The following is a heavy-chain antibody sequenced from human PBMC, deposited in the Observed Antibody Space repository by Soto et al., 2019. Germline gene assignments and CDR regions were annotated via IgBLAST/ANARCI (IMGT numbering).Heavy chain of an antibody. V-gene: IGHV3-30*18. J-gene: IGHJ4*02. Sequence: GGSLRLSCAASGFTFSSYGMHWVRQAPGKGLEWVAVISYDGSNKYYADSVKGRFTISRDNSKNTLYLQMNSLRAEDTAVYYCAKDSPYSSSSSAFDYWGQGPLVTVSS. CDR2: ISYDGSNK. D-gene: IGHD6-6*01. CDR3: AKDSPYSSSSSAFDY. CDR1: GFTFSSYG.